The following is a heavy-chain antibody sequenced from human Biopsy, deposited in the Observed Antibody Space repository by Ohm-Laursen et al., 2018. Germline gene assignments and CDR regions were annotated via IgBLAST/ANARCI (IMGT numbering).Heavy chain of an antibody. CDR1: GDSIRNYY. J-gene: IGHJ3*02. CDR2: IYPGGGT. CDR3: AGIVLGPTNDAFDI. V-gene: IGHV4-4*07. D-gene: IGHD1-26*01. Sequence: PGTLSLTCTVSGDSIRNYYWSWIRQAAGKGLEWIGRIYPGGGTIYNPSLKSRVTMSVDTSKNHFSLNLNPVTAADTAVYYCAGIVLGPTNDAFDIWGQGTMVTVSS.